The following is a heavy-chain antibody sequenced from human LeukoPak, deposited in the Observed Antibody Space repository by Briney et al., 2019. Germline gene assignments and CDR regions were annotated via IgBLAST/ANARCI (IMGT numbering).Heavy chain of an antibody. V-gene: IGHV3-23*01. CDR2: ISGSGGST. J-gene: IGHJ4*02. CDR3: AKDPTYSGSYGMDY. D-gene: IGHD1-26*01. CDR1: GFNFGSYS. Sequence: GGSLRLSCAASGFNFGSYSMTWVRQAPGKGLEWVSAISGSGGSTYYADSVKGRFTISRDNSKNTLYLQMNSLRAEDTAVYYCAKDPTYSGSYGMDYWGQGTLVTVSS.